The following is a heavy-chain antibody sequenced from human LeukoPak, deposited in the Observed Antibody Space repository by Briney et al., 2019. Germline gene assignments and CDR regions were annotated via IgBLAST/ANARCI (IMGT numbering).Heavy chain of an antibody. CDR3: ARDSGSYSGYFDY. V-gene: IGHV3-53*01. CDR2: IYSGGST. J-gene: IGHJ4*02. CDR1: GFTFSSYG. Sequence: PGGSLRLSCAASGFTFSSYGMSWVRQAPGKGLEWVSVIYSGGSTYYADSVKGRFTISRDNSKNTLYLQMNSLRAEDTAVYYCARDSGSYSGYFDYWGQGTLVTVSS. D-gene: IGHD1-26*01.